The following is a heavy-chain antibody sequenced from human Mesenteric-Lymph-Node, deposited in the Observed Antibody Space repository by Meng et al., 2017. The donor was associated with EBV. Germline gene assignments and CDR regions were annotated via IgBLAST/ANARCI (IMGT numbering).Heavy chain of an antibody. CDR2: ISADNGNT. Sequence: QVQLVDAGAEVKEPGASVKVSCKASGYTFNTYGISWVRQAPGQGLEWMGWISADNGNTIFAQKFQGRVTMTADSSTSTAYMEVTSLTSDDTAVYYCASGNSGINFDYWGQGTLVTVSS. V-gene: IGHV1-18*01. D-gene: IGHD4-23*01. J-gene: IGHJ4*02. CDR3: ASGNSGINFDY. CDR1: GYTFNTYG.